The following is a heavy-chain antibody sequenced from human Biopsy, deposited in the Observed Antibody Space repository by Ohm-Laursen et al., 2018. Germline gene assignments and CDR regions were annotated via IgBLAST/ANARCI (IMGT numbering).Heavy chain of an antibody. Sequence: SETLSLTCSVYGGPLSGYHWTWSRQPPGDGLEWIGEINDGGTTYHNPSIKSRLTILVDTSKNQFSLKVNSVTAADTAVYYCARRRAAPTYWYFDLWGRGTLVTVSS. CDR2: INDGGTT. D-gene: IGHD6-13*01. CDR3: ARRRAAPTYWYFDL. V-gene: IGHV4-34*01. J-gene: IGHJ2*01. CDR1: GGPLSGYH.